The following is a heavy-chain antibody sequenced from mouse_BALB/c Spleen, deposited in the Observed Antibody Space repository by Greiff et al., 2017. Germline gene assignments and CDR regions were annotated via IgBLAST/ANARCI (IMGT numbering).Heavy chain of an antibody. CDR2: IRNKANGYTT. CDR1: GFTFTDYY. J-gene: IGHJ4*01. D-gene: IGHD2-4*01. Sequence: EVKLVESGGGLVQPGGSLRLSCATSGFTFTDYYMSWVRQPPGKALEWLGFIRNKANGYTTEYSASVKGRFTISRDNSQSILYLQMNTLRAEDSATYYGARAVYDYVYYAMDYWGQGTSVTVSS. CDR3: ARAVYDYVYYAMDY. V-gene: IGHV7-3*02.